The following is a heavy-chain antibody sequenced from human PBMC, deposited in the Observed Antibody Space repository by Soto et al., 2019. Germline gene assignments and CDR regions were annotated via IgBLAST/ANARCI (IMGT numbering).Heavy chain of an antibody. V-gene: IGHV3-23*01. Sequence: PGGSLRLSCAASGFTFSSYAMNWVRQAPGKGLEWVSVITGSGDATYYADSVKGRFTISRDNSKNTLYVQMNSLRAEDTAVYYCAKAISGCTAALDHWGQGLRFTVAS. CDR2: ITGSGDAT. J-gene: IGHJ4*02. CDR1: GFTFSSYA. D-gene: IGHD1-26*01. CDR3: AKAISGCTAALDH.